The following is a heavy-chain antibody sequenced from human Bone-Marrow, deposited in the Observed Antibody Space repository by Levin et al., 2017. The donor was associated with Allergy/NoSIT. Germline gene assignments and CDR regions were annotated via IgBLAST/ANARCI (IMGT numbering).Heavy chain of an antibody. V-gene: IGHV1-2*06. D-gene: IGHD6-13*01. CDR1: GXXXTXYD. J-gene: IGHJ5*02. CDR2: LNPNTGGT. Sequence: GESLKISCKASGXXXTXYDIXXXXXXXXQGLEWVGRLNPNTGGTDSAQKFMGRVTMTRDTSTTTAFMELTRLRPDDTAIYYCARETIAAPPYNWFDTWGQGALVTVSS. CDR3: ARETIAAPPYNWFDT.